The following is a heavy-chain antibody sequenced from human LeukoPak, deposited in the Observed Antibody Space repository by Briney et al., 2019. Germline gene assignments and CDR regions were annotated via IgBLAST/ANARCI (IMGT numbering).Heavy chain of an antibody. D-gene: IGHD4-17*01. CDR1: GFTFEDYA. J-gene: IGHJ5*02. Sequence: GGSLRLSCAASGFTFEDYAMHWVRQAPGKGLEWVSLISGDGESTYYADSVKGRFTISTDNGKNSLYLQMNSLRTEDTAVYYCVKASRSYGDYWAPGSWGQGTLVTVSS. CDR3: VKASRSYGDYWAPGS. V-gene: IGHV3-43*02. CDR2: ISGDGEST.